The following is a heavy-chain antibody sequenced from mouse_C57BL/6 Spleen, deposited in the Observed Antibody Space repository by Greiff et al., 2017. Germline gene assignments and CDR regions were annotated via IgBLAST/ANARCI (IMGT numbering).Heavy chain of an antibody. V-gene: IGHV1-81*01. J-gene: IGHJ4*01. Sequence: VQLQQSGAELARPGASVKLSCTASGYTFTSYGISWVKQRTGQGLEWIGEIYPRSGNTYYNEKFKGKATLTADKSSSTAYMELRSLTSEDSAVYFCARYLLRARDYWGQGTSVTVSS. D-gene: IGHD2-1*01. CDR3: ARYLLRARDY. CDR1: GYTFTSYG. CDR2: IYPRSGNT.